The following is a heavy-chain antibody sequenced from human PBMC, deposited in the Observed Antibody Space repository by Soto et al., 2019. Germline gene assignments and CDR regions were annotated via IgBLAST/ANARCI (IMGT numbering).Heavy chain of an antibody. CDR3: ARENTSFGVAFDY. CDR2: IWYDGSNK. V-gene: IGHV3-33*01. J-gene: IGHJ4*02. CDR1: GFTFSSYG. D-gene: IGHD3-3*01. Sequence: QVQLVESGGGVVQPGRSLRLSCAASGFTFSSYGMHWVRQAPGKGLEWVAVIWYDGSNKYYADSVKGRFTISRDNSKNTLYLQMNSLRAEDTAVYYCARENTSFGVAFDYWGQGTLVTVSS.